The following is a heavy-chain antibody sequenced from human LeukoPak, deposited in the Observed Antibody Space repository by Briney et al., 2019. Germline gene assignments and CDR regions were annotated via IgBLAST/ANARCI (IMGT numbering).Heavy chain of an antibody. V-gene: IGHV3-48*01. J-gene: IGHJ6*03. Sequence: GGSLRLSCVASGFTFSTNNMNWVRQAPGKGLEWISYISSSSSTIFYADSVKGRSTISRDNAKNSLFLQMSSLRAEDSAVYYCARGRYMDVWGKGTTVTVSS. CDR1: GFTFSTNN. CDR3: ARGRYMDV. CDR2: ISSSSSTI.